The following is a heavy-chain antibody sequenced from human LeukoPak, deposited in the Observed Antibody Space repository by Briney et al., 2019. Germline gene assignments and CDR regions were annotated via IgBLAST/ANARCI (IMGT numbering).Heavy chain of an antibody. CDR2: INSDGSST. Sequence: GGSLRLSCAASGFTFSSYWMHWVRQAPGKGLVWVSRINSDGSSTSYADSVKGRFTISRDNAKNSLYLQMNSLRAEDTAVYYCAAESSSSWEGHWGQGTLVTVSS. CDR1: GFTFSSYW. J-gene: IGHJ4*02. V-gene: IGHV3-74*01. CDR3: AAESSSSWEGH. D-gene: IGHD6-6*01.